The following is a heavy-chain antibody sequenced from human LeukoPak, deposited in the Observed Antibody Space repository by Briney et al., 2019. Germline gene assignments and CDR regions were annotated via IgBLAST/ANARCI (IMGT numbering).Heavy chain of an antibody. Sequence: GGSLRLSCAASGFTFSSYGMHWVRQAPGKGLEWVAVISYDGSNKYYADSVKGRFTISRDNSKNTLYLQMNSLRAEDTAVYYCARDSKYDSTGHAPWGLGTLVTVSS. CDR1: GFTFSSYG. V-gene: IGHV3-30*03. CDR2: ISYDGSNK. CDR3: ARDSKYDSTGHAP. J-gene: IGHJ5*02. D-gene: IGHD3-22*01.